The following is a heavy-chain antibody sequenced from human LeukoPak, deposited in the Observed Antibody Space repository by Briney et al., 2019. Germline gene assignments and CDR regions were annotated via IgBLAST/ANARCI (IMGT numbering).Heavy chain of an antibody. D-gene: IGHD6-13*01. CDR2: INSDGRII. J-gene: IGHJ4*02. Sequence: GGSLRLSCAASGFTLSTYWMHWVRQAPGKGLMWFSRINSDGRIITYANSVKGRFSISRDNIKNMVYLQMNTLRAEDTAVYYCVAGMGNYWGQGTLVRV. V-gene: IGHV3-74*01. CDR3: VAGMGNY. CDR1: GFTLSTYW.